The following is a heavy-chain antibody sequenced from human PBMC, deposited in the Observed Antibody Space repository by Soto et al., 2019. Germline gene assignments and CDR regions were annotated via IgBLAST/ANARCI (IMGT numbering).Heavy chain of an antibody. D-gene: IGHD3-3*01. CDR3: AKDASSGITSFDL. CDR2: ISGSGGST. CDR1: GFTFSSYA. J-gene: IGHJ2*01. V-gene: IGHV3-23*01. Sequence: PGGSLRLSCAASGFTFSSYAMSWVRQAPGKGLEWVSTISGSGGSTYYADSVKGRFTISRDNSKNTLYLQMNSLRAEDTVLYYCAKDASSGITSFDLWGRGTLVTVSS.